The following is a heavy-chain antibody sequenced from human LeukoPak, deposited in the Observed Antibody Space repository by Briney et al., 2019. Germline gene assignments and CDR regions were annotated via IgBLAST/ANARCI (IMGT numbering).Heavy chain of an antibody. CDR3: AKEEFGVIDN. CDR1: GFTFNSYA. CDR2: ISDSGGST. Sequence: PGGSLRLSCAASGFTFNSYALIWVRQAPGKGLEWVSAISDSGGSTYYADSVKGRFTISRDNSKNTLYLQMHSLRAEDTAVYFWAKEEFGVIDNWGQGTLVTVSS. V-gene: IGHV3-23*01. D-gene: IGHD3-10*01. J-gene: IGHJ4*02.